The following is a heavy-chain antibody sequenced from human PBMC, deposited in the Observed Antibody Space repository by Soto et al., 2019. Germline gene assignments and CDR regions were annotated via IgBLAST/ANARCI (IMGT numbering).Heavy chain of an antibody. D-gene: IGHD3-22*01. CDR2: IYYSGST. J-gene: IGHJ3*02. Sequence: PSETLSLTCTVSCGSISSSIYYWGWIRQPPGKGLDWIGSIYYSGSTYYNPSLKSRVTISVDTSKNQFSLKLSSVTAADTAVYYCARFYYDSGYDAFDIWGQGTMVTVSS. CDR3: ARFYYDSGYDAFDI. CDR1: CGSISSSIYY. V-gene: IGHV4-39*01.